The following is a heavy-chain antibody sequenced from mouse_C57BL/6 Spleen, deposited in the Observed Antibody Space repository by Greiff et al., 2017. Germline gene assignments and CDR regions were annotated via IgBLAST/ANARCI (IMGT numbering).Heavy chain of an antibody. J-gene: IGHJ4*01. V-gene: IGHV5-16*01. CDR2: INYDGSST. CDR3: AGGYDGYYYAMDY. D-gene: IGHD1-1*01. CDR1: GFTFSDYY. Sequence: DVQLQESEGGLVQPGSSMKLSCTASGFTFSDYYMAWVRQVPEKGLEWVANINYDGSSTYYLDSLKSRFIISRDNAKNILYLQMSSLKSEDTATYYCAGGYDGYYYAMDYWGQGTSVTVSS.